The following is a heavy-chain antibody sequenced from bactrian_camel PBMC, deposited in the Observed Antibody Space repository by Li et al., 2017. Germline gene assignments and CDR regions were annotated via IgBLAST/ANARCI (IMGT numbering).Heavy chain of an antibody. CDR3: VVDYEFCLAYSMPKATY. Sequence: HVQLVESGGGLVQPGGSLTLSCAASGFTFDSYWMYWVRQAPGKGLEWVSGINFGGGTTYHADSVKGRFTISRDNTRNTLYLQMNSLKPEDTTMYYCVVDYEFCLAYSMPKATYWGQGTQVTV. J-gene: IGHJ4*01. V-gene: IGHV3S1*01. CDR1: GFTFDSYW. CDR2: INFGGGTT. D-gene: IGHD3*01.